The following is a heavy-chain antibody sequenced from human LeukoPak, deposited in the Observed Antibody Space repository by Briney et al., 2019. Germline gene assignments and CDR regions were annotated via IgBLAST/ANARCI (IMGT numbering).Heavy chain of an antibody. Sequence: PGGSLRLSCAASGFTFSSYAMHWVRQAPGKGLEWVAVISYDGSNKYYADSVKGRFTISRDNSKNTLYLQMNSLRAEDTAVYYCARGYSSGWWAFDYWGQGTLVTVSS. J-gene: IGHJ4*02. CDR2: ISYDGSNK. D-gene: IGHD6-19*01. V-gene: IGHV3-30*04. CDR3: ARGYSSGWWAFDY. CDR1: GFTFSSYA.